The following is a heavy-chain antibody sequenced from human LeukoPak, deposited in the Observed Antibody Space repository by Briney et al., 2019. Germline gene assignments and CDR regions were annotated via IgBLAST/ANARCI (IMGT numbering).Heavy chain of an antibody. CDR3: AREEDCSSTSWYDPNWFDP. CDR2: IKQDGSEI. V-gene: IGHV3-7*01. CDR1: GSTFSIYW. D-gene: IGHD2-2*01. Sequence: GGSLRLTCAASGSTFSIYWMSWVRQAPGKGLEWVANIKQDGSEIYYVDSVKGRFTISRDNAKNSLYLQMNRLRAEDTAVYYCAREEDCSSTSWYDPNWFDPMREGTLVTVSS. J-gene: IGHJ5*02.